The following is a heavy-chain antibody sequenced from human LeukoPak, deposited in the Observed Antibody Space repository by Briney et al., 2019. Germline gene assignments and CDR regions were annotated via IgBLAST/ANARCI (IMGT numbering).Heavy chain of an antibody. D-gene: IGHD3-10*01. J-gene: IGHJ5*02. CDR3: ARQRGSSGTINWLDP. CDR2: IYPDDSET. Sequence: GESLKISCQGSGYSFLTYWIGWARQLPGEGLEGMGVIYPDDSETRYSPSFQGQVTISADRSIRTAYLQWTSLKASDTAMYYCARQRGSSGTINWLDPWGQGTLVTVSS. CDR1: GYSFLTYW. V-gene: IGHV5-51*01.